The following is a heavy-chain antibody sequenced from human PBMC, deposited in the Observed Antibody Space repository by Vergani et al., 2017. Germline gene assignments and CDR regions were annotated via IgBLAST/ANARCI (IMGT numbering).Heavy chain of an antibody. CDR1: GFTFSSYS. J-gene: IGHJ6*03. CDR2: IYSGGST. Sequence: EVQLVESGGGLVKPGGSLRLSCAASGFTFSSYSMNWVRQAPGKGLEWVSVIYSGGSTYYADSVKGRFTISRDNSKNTLYLQMNSLRAEDTAVYYCARDSLSYGDYEDYYYYYMDVWGKGTTVTVSS. V-gene: IGHV3-66*01. CDR3: ARDSLSYGDYEDYYYYYMDV. D-gene: IGHD4-17*01.